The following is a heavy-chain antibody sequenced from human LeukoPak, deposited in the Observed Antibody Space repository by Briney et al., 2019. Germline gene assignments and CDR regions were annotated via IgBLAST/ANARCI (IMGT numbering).Heavy chain of an antibody. V-gene: IGHV4-39*07. Sequence: PSETLSLTCTVSGGSISSSSYYWGWIRQPPGKGLEWIGSIYYSGSTYYNPSLKSRVTISVDTSKNQFSLKLSSVTAADTAAYYCASRGLGGNHLRVELGDYWGQGTLVTVSS. CDR3: ASRGLGGNHLRVELGDY. CDR2: IYYSGST. J-gene: IGHJ4*02. D-gene: IGHD4-23*01. CDR1: GGSISSSSYY.